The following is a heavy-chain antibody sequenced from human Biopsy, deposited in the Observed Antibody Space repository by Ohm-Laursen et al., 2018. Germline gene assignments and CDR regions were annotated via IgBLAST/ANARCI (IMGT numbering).Heavy chain of an antibody. Sequence: SLRLSCSASGFTFSSYAMTWFRQAPGKGLEWVSTISGNSDIIYGTDSVKGRFTISRDNSKNTLYLQMNSLRADDTAVYYCALAAAQTVTHFDYWGQGTLVIVSS. V-gene: IGHV3-23*01. CDR3: ALAAAQTVTHFDY. CDR1: GFTFSSYA. J-gene: IGHJ4*02. D-gene: IGHD4-17*01. CDR2: ISGNSDII.